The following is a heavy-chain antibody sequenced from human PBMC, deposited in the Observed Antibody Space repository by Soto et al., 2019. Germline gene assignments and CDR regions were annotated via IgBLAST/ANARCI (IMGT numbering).Heavy chain of an antibody. CDR1: GYTFTSYD. Sequence: QVQLVQSGAEVKKPGASVKVSCKASGYTFTSYDINWVRQATGQGLEWMGWMNPNSGNTGDAQKFQGRVTMTRNTSISTAYMELSSLRSEDTAVYYCAGRFSDYGDLNWFDPWGQGTLVTVSS. J-gene: IGHJ5*02. CDR2: MNPNSGNT. V-gene: IGHV1-8*01. D-gene: IGHD4-17*01. CDR3: AGRFSDYGDLNWFDP.